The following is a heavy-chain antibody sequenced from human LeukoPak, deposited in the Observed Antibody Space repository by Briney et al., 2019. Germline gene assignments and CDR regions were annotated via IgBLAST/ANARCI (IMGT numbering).Heavy chain of an antibody. V-gene: IGHV3-23*01. CDR1: GFTFSSYG. D-gene: IGHD6-13*01. CDR2: ISSSGGGT. Sequence: PGGSLRLSCTAPGFTFSSYGMSWVRQAPGKGLEWVSGISSSGGGTYYADSVKGRFTISRDNSKNTLYLQMNSLRGEDTAVYYCAKVVGYTSSWYFDYWGQGTLVTVSS. J-gene: IGHJ4*02. CDR3: AKVVGYTSSWYFDY.